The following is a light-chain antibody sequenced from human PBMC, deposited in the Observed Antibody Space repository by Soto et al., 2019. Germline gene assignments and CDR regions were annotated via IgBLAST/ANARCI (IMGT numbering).Light chain of an antibody. CDR2: DAS. CDR3: QQRGTWPRVT. Sequence: EIVLTQSPATLSLSPGDTVTLSCRASQSISRYLAWYQQKPGQAPRLLIYDASIRATGIPARFRGGGSETDFTLPISSLPHEDVVIYYCQQRGTWPRVTFGGGTKVEIK. J-gene: IGKJ4*01. V-gene: IGKV3-11*01. CDR1: QSISRY.